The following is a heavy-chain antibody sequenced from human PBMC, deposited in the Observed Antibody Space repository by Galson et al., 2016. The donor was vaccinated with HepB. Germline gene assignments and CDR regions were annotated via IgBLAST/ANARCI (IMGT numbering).Heavy chain of an antibody. D-gene: IGHD3-10*01. CDR2: ISGTSTHI. V-gene: IGHV3-21*01. Sequence: SLRLSCAASGFSSSNYNMNWVRQAPGKGPEWVSSISGTSTHIYYADSVKGRFTISRDNAKNSLYLQMNSLRAEDTAMYYCARDRIIMLRGVTNWLDPWGQGTLVTVSS. CDR3: ARDRIIMLRGVTNWLDP. J-gene: IGHJ5*02. CDR1: GFSSSNYN.